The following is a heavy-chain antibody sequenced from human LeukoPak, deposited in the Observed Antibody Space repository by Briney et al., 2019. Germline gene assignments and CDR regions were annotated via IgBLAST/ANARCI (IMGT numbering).Heavy chain of an antibody. CDR1: GFTFSSYA. V-gene: IGHV3-30-3*02. J-gene: IGHJ4*02. CDR3: AKGARYGGNSYFDY. Sequence: GGSLRLSCAASGFTFSSYAMHWVRQAPGKGLEWVAVISYDGSNKYYADSVKGRFTISRDNSKNTLYLQMNSLRAEDTAVYYCAKGARYGGNSYFDYWGQGTLVTVSS. D-gene: IGHD4-23*01. CDR2: ISYDGSNK.